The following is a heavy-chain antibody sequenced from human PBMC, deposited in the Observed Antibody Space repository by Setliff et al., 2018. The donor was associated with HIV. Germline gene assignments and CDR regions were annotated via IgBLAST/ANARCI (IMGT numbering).Heavy chain of an antibody. J-gene: IGHJ5*02. CDR2: ISAYNGNT. CDR1: GYIFTNYG. V-gene: IGHV1-18*01. D-gene: IGHD6-13*01. CDR3: ARDPVPASSGTVWFDH. Sequence: ASVKVSCKASGYIFTNYGITWVRQAPGRGLEWMGWISAYNGNTHYAQKFQGRVTMTTDTSTTTAYMELRSLRSDDTAVYYCARDPVPASSGTVWFDHWGQGTLVTVSS.